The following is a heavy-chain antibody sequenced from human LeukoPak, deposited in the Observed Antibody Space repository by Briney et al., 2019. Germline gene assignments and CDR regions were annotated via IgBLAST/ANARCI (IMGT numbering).Heavy chain of an antibody. Sequence: AGGSLRLSCAASGFTFSSHAMSWVRQAPGKGPEWVSAISGSGVNTYYADSVKGRFTISRDNSKNTLYLQMNSLRAEDTAVYYCAKDSGIYSPTMEVDYWGQGTLVTVSS. D-gene: IGHD1-26*01. CDR1: GFTFSSHA. J-gene: IGHJ4*02. V-gene: IGHV3-23*01. CDR2: ISGSGVNT. CDR3: AKDSGIYSPTMEVDY.